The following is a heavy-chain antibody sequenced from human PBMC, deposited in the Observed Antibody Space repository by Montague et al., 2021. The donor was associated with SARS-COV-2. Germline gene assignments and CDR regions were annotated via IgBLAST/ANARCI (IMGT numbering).Heavy chain of an antibody. CDR1: GGFISDSYY. D-gene: IGHD3-10*01. J-gene: IGHJ6*02. CDR2: LYRSGSV. CDR3: VRGAEEAHFAMDV. V-gene: IGHV4-39*02. Sequence: SETLSLICIVSGGFISDSYYWAWIRQAPGKGLEWLGSLYRSGSVXSNPSLKSRVSISVDKSKNHFSLRLTSATAAETAVYYCVRGAEEAHFAMDVWGQGTTVTVSS.